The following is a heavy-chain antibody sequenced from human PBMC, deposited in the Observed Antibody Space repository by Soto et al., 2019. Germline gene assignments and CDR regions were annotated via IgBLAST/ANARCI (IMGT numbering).Heavy chain of an antibody. J-gene: IGHJ4*02. CDR1: GGTFSSYA. Sequence: ASVKVSCKASGGTFSSYAISWVRQAPGQGLEWMGGIIPIFGTANYAQKFQGRVTITADESTSTAYMELSSLRSEDTAVYYCAHAREGSGSYYNPNGDYWGQGTLVTVSS. CDR3: AHAREGSGSYYNPNGDY. V-gene: IGHV1-69*13. D-gene: IGHD3-10*01. CDR2: IIPIFGTA.